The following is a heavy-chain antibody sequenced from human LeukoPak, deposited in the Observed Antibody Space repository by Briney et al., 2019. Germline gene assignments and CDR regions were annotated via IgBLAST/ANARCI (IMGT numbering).Heavy chain of an antibody. D-gene: IGHD3-16*02. J-gene: IGHJ1*01. CDR2: MNPNSGNT. CDR3: ARGLGPTYDYIWGSYRPSAEYFQH. Sequence: ASVKVSCKASGYTFTSYDISWVRQATGQGLEWMGWMNPNSGNTGYAQKFQGRVTMTRNTSISTAYMELSSLRSEDTAVYYCARGLGPTYDYIWGSYRPSAEYFQHWGQGTLVTVSS. CDR1: GYTFTSYD. V-gene: IGHV1-8*01.